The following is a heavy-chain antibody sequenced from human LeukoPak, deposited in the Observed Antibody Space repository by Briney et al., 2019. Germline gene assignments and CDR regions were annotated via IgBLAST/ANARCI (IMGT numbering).Heavy chain of an antibody. D-gene: IGHD3-10*01. CDR3: AILRDY. V-gene: IGHV3-7*05. CDR2: IKQDGSEK. J-gene: IGHJ4*02. Sequence: GGSLRLFCAASGFIFSPYWVNWVRQAPGKGLEWVAKIKQDGSEKYYVDSVKGRFTISRDNANNSIYLQMNSLRADDTAGYYCAILRDYWGQGILVTVSS. CDR1: GFIFSPYW.